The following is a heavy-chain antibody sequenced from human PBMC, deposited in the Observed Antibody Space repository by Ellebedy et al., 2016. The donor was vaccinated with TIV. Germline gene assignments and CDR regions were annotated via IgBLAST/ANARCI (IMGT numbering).Heavy chain of an antibody. CDR3: VKEYGPPSLFDY. V-gene: IGHV3-64D*06. Sequence: PGGSLRLSCSASGFTFSSYAMHWVRQAPGKGLQHLSTISDNGDMTYYVEPVKGRFTISRDNSKNTLYLQMSSLRPEDTAVYYCVKEYGPPSLFDYWGQGTLVTVSS. J-gene: IGHJ4*02. CDR1: GFTFSSYA. D-gene: IGHD3-10*01. CDR2: ISDNGDMT.